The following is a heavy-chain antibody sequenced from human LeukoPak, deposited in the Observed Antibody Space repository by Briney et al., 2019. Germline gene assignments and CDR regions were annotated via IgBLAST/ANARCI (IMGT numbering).Heavy chain of an antibody. CDR2: ISGSGGST. CDR1: GFTFSSYA. D-gene: IGHD2-2*01. V-gene: IGHV3-23*01. CDR3: AKVPYCSSTSCYDY. Sequence: GGSLRLSCAASGFTFSSYAMSWVRQAPGKGLQWVSTISGSGGSTYYADSVKGRFTISRDNSKNTLYLQMNSLRAEDTAVYYCAKVPYCSSTSCYDYWGQGTLVTVSS. J-gene: IGHJ4*02.